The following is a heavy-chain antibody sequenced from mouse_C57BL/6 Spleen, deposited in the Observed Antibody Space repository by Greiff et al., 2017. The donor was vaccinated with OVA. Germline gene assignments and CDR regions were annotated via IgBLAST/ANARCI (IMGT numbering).Heavy chain of an antibody. Sequence: VQLQQSGPELVKPGASVKISCKASGYAFSSSWMNWVKQRPGKGLEWIGRIYPGDGDTNYNGKFKGKATLTADKSSSTAYMQLSSLTSEDSAVYFCARHPSMYYFDYWGQGTTLTVSS. V-gene: IGHV1-82*01. CDR1: GYAFSSSW. CDR3: ARHPSMYYFDY. CDR2: IYPGDGDT. J-gene: IGHJ2*01.